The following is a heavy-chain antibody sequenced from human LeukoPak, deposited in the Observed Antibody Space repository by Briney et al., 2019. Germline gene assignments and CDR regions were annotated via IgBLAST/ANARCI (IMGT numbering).Heavy chain of an antibody. D-gene: IGHD5-12*01. CDR2: IYYSGST. V-gene: IGHV4-59*01. CDR1: GGSISSYY. Sequence: NSSETLSLTCTVSGGSISSYYWSWIRQPPGKGLEWIGYIYYSGSTNYKPSLKSRVTISVDTSKNQFSLKLSSVTAADTAVYYCARVVYSGYDFRGAMDVWGKGTTVTVSS. J-gene: IGHJ6*03. CDR3: ARVVYSGYDFRGAMDV.